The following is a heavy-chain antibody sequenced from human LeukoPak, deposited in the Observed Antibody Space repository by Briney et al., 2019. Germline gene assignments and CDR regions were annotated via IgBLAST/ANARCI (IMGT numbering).Heavy chain of an antibody. CDR2: INPNSGGT. V-gene: IGHV1-2*06. CDR1: GYTFTGYN. D-gene: IGHD3-10*01. J-gene: IGHJ5*02. CDR3: ARDRKGITMIRGVINNWFDP. Sequence: GASVKVSCKASGYTFTGYNMHWVRQAPGQGREWMGRINPNSGGTNYAQKFQGRVTMTRDTSISTAYMELSRLRSDDPAVYYCARDRKGITMIRGVINNWFDPWGQGTLVTVSS.